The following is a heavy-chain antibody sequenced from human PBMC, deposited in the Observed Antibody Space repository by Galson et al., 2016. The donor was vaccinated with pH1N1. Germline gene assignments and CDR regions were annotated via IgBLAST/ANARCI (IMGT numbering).Heavy chain of an antibody. CDR3: VRGRYCSGGSCYSPTAEYFQH. V-gene: IGHV3-74*01. D-gene: IGHD2-15*01. CDR1: GFIFTNYW. CDR2: VNNDGSST. Sequence: SLRLSCAASGFIFTNYWMHLVRQAPGRGLVWVARVNNDGSSTNYADSVKGRFTLSRDNAKNTVFLEMSSLRAEVTGAYYCVRGRYCSGGSCYSPTAEYFQHWGRGTLLTVSS. J-gene: IGHJ1*01.